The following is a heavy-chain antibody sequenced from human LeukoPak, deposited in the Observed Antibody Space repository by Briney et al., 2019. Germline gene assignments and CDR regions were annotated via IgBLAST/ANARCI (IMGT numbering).Heavy chain of an antibody. J-gene: IGHJ4*02. V-gene: IGHV4-38-2*02. CDR1: GGSISGYY. CDR3: ARLGDWLTLDY. Sequence: PSETLSLTCSVSGGSISGYYWTWIRQPPGKGLEWIGSIYHSGSTYYNPSLKSRVTISVDTSKNQFSLKLSSVTAADTAVYYCARLGDWLTLDYWGQGTLVTASS. D-gene: IGHD3/OR15-3a*01. CDR2: IYHSGST.